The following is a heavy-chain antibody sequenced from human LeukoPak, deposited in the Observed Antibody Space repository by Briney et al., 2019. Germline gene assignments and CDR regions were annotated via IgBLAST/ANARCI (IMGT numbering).Heavy chain of an antibody. CDR3: ARRCSSTSCYTGSFDY. Sequence: PSETLSLTCTVSGGSISSYYWSWIRQPPGKGLEWIGYIYYSGSTYYNPSLKSRVTISVDTSKNQFSLKLSSVTAADTAVYYCARRCSSTSCYTGSFDYWGQGTLVTVSS. CDR1: GGSISSYY. D-gene: IGHD2-2*02. V-gene: IGHV4-59*04. CDR2: IYYSGST. J-gene: IGHJ4*02.